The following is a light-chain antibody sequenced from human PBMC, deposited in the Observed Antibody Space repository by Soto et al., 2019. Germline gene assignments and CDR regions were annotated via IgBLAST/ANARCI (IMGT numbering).Light chain of an antibody. Sequence: QSALTQPASVSGSPGQSITISCTGTGSDIGAYNYVSWYQHHPGKAPQHMIYEATDRPSRVSNGFSGSKSGNTASLPISGVQAEDEADYYCSSYTTSATCVFGGGTKVTLL. V-gene: IGLV2-14*01. CDR1: GSDIGAYNY. CDR2: EAT. CDR3: SSYTTSATCV. J-gene: IGLJ3*02.